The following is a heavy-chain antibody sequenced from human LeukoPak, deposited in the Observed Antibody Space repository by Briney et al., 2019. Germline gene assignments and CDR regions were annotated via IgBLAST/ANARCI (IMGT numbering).Heavy chain of an antibody. D-gene: IGHD5-18*01. J-gene: IGHJ4*02. CDR1: GGSISSGDYY. CDR2: IYYSGST. V-gene: IGHV4-30-4*01. Sequence: SQTLSLTCTVSGGSISSGDYYWSWIRPPPGKGLEWIGYIYYSGSTYYNPTLKSRVTISVDTSNNQFSLKLSSVTAADTAVYYCARDLPALVPVYWGQGTLVTVSS. CDR3: ARDLPALVPVY.